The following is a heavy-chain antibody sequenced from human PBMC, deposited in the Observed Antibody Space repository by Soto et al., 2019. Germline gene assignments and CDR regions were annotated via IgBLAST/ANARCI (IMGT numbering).Heavy chain of an antibody. CDR1: GATISGGTYY. D-gene: IGHD5-18*01. CDR2: IYYTGRT. CDR3: ARGAGFSYASTWFDI. V-gene: IGHV4-61*03. J-gene: IGHJ5*02. Sequence: SETLSLTCTVSGATISGGTYYWTWIRQAPGKGLEWVGHIYYTGRTNYNPALNDRVTISVDTSRNHFSLQLTSVAAADTAVYYCARGAGFSYASTWFDIWGQGTLVTVS.